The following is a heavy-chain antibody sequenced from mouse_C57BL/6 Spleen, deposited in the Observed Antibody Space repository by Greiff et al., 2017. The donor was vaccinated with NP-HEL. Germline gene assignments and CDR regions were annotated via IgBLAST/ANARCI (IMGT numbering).Heavy chain of an antibody. Sequence: EVQLVESGGGLVQPGGSLKLSCAASGFTFSDYGMAWVRQAPRKGPEWVAFISNLAYSIYYADTVTGRFTISRENAKNTLYLEMSSLRSEDTAMYYCARQGAGTRGFAYWGQGTLVTVSA. CDR1: GFTFSDYG. CDR2: ISNLAYSI. V-gene: IGHV5-15*01. CDR3: ARQGAGTRGFAY. J-gene: IGHJ3*01. D-gene: IGHD4-1*01.